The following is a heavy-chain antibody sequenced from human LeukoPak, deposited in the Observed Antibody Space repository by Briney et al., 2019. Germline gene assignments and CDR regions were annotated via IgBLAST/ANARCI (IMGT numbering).Heavy chain of an antibody. Sequence: SETLPLTCTFSGAFISSYYWSWIRQPAGKGLEWIGRIYTSGSTNYNPSLKSRVTISVDTSKTQFSLKLTSVTATDTAVYYCARGSKRVDYWGQGTLVTVSS. V-gene: IGHV4-4*07. J-gene: IGHJ4*02. CDR3: ARGSKRVDY. CDR2: IYTSGST. CDR1: GAFISSYY.